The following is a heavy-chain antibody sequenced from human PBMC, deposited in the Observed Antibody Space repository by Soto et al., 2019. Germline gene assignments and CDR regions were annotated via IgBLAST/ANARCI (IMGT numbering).Heavy chain of an antibody. CDR2: ISGSGGST. Sequence: GSLRLSCAASGFTFSSYAMSWVRQAPGKGLEWVSAISGSGGSTYYADSVKGRFTISRDNSKNTLYLQMNSLRAEDTAVYYXXXXXXXGXXXXXXXXXXXXXXXXXXXGQGXXVTVSS. V-gene: IGHV3-23*01. J-gene: IGHJ6*02. CDR3: XXXXXXGXXXXXXXXXXXXXXXXXX. CDR1: GFTFSSYA.